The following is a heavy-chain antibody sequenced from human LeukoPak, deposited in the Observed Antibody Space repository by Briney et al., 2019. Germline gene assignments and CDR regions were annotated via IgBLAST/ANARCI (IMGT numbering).Heavy chain of an antibody. CDR3: ARSSPPRLRADY. J-gene: IGHJ4*02. V-gene: IGHV4-30-2*01. CDR1: GASISSGGYY. Sequence: SQTLSLTCTVSGASISSGGYYWSWIRQPPGKGLEWIGEINHSGSTNYNPSLKSRVTISVDTSKNQFSLKLSSVTAADTAVYYCARSSPPRLRADYWGQGTLVTVSS. D-gene: IGHD4-17*01. CDR2: INHSGST.